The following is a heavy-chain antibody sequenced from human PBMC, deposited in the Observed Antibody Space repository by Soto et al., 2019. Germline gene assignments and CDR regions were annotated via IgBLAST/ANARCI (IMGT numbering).Heavy chain of an antibody. D-gene: IGHD3-3*01. CDR2: INAGNGNT. Sequence: ASVKVSCKASGYTFTSYAMHWVRQAPGQRLEWMGWINAGNGNTKYSQKFQGRVTITRDTSASTAYMELSSLRSEDTAVYYCARDRYDFWSGFLPVVYYGMGVWGQGTTVTVSS. CDR1: GYTFTSYA. J-gene: IGHJ6*02. V-gene: IGHV1-3*01. CDR3: ARDRYDFWSGFLPVVYYGMGV.